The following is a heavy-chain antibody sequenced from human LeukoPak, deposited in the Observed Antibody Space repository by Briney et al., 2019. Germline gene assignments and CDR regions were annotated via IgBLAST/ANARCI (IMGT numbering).Heavy chain of an antibody. V-gene: IGHV4-39*01. CDR2: IYYSGST. CDR3: ARHGTGYSDYFDY. D-gene: IGHD3-22*01. CDR1: GGSISSSSYY. Sequence: SETLSLTCTVSGGSISSSSYYWGWIRQPPGKGLEWIGSIYYSGSTYYNPSLKSRITISVDTSKNQFSLKLSSVTAADTAVHYCARHGTGYSDYFDYWGQGTLVTVSS. J-gene: IGHJ4*02.